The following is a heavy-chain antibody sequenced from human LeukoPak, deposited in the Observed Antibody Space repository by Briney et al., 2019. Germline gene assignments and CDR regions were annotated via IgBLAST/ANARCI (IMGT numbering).Heavy chain of an antibody. J-gene: IGHJ4*02. CDR1: GYSISSDYY. V-gene: IGHV4-38-2*01. CDR3: ARSPAY. CDR2: IYYSGST. Sequence: SETLSLTCDVSGYSISSDYYWGWIRQPPGKGLEWIGSIYYSGSTYYNTSLKSRITISANTSKNQFFLKLSSVTAADTAVYYCARSPAYWGQGTLVTVSS.